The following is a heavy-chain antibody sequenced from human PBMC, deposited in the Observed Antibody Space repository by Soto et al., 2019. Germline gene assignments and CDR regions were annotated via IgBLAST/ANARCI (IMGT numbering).Heavy chain of an antibody. CDR3: AKGGYSYGDY. Sequence: QVQLVESGGGVVQPGRSLRLSCAASGFTFSSYGMHWVRQATGKGLEWVAVISYDGSKKYYADSVKGRFTISRDNSKNTLYLQMNSLRAEDTAVYYCAKGGYSYGDYWGQGTLVTGSS. D-gene: IGHD5-18*01. CDR1: GFTFSSYG. J-gene: IGHJ4*02. CDR2: ISYDGSKK. V-gene: IGHV3-30*18.